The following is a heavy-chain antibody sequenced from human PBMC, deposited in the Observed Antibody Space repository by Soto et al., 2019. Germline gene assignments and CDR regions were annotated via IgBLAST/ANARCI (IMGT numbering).Heavy chain of an antibody. CDR1: GYTFTSYA. J-gene: IGHJ4*02. Sequence: QVQLVQSGAEVKKPGASVKVSCKASGYTFTSYAMHWVRQAPGQRLEWMGWINAGNGNTKYSQKFQGRVTITRDTSLSTAYMELISMRSEDTAVYYCARDRVNITGYNWGQGTLVTVSS. D-gene: IGHD3-9*01. CDR2: INAGNGNT. CDR3: ARDRVNITGYN. V-gene: IGHV1-3*01.